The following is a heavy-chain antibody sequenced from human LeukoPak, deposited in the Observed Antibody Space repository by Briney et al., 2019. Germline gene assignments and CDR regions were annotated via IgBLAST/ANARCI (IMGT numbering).Heavy chain of an antibody. J-gene: IGHJ3*02. Sequence: GGSLRLSCAASGFTFSSHGMNWVRQAPGKGLEWVSVIYSGGSTYYADSVKGRFTISRDNSKNTLYLQMGSLRAEDMAVYYCARVGDLDAFDIWGQGTMVTVSS. CDR3: ARVGDLDAFDI. V-gene: IGHV3-66*02. CDR2: IYSGGST. CDR1: GFTFSSHG. D-gene: IGHD3-16*01.